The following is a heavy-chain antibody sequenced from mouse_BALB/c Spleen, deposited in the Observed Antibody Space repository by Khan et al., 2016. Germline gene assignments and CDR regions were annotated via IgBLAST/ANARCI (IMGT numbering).Heavy chain of an antibody. V-gene: IGHV3-6*02. CDR3: ATYGNYEGFAY. D-gene: IGHD2-1*01. CDR1: GYSITSGYY. CDR2: ISYDGSN. J-gene: IGHJ3*01. Sequence: EVQLQESGPGLVKPSQSLSLTCSVTGYSITSGYYWNWIRQFPGNKLEWMGYISYDGSNNYNPSLKNRISITRDTPTNQFFLKLNPVTTEDTATYYCATYGNYEGFAYWGQGTLVTVSA.